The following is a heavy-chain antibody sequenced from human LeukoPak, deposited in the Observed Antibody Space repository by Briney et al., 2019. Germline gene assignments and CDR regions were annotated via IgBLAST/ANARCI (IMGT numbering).Heavy chain of an antibody. V-gene: IGHV4-30-4*01. CDR1: GGSISSGDYY. D-gene: IGHD3-10*01. CDR2: IYYSGST. CDR3: ARAPQYYYGSGSHYFDY. J-gene: IGHJ4*02. Sequence: RPSETLSLTCTVSGGSISSGDYYWSWIRQPPGKGLERIGYIYYSGSTYYNPSLKSRVTISVDTSKNQFSLKLSSVTAADTAVYYCARAPQYYYGSGSHYFDYWGQGTLVTVSS.